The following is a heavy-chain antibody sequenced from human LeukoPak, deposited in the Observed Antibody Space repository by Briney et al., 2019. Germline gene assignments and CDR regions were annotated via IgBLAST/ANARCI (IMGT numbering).Heavy chain of an antibody. Sequence: PGGSLRLSCAASGFTFSSYAMHWVRQAPGKGLEWVAVISYDGSNKYYADSVKGRFTISRDNSKNTLYLQMNSLRAEDTAVYYCARDPPYGDYVVDYWGQGTLVTVSS. CDR2: ISYDGSNK. V-gene: IGHV3-30-3*01. D-gene: IGHD4-17*01. CDR1: GFTFSSYA. J-gene: IGHJ4*02. CDR3: ARDPPYGDYVVDY.